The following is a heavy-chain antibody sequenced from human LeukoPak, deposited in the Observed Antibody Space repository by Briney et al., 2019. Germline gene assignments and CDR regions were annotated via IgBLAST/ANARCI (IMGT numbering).Heavy chain of an antibody. J-gene: IGHJ3*02. CDR3: ARWSSPGRPASDAFDM. Sequence: GGSLRLSCAASGFTFTTYIMNWVRQAPGKGLEWVPYITSMSNTIYYADSVKGRFTVSRDNAKNSLYLQMNSLSAEDTAVYYCARWSSPGRPASDAFDMWGQGTMVTVSS. V-gene: IGHV3-48*04. D-gene: IGHD6-6*01. CDR1: GFTFTTYI. CDR2: ITSMSNTI.